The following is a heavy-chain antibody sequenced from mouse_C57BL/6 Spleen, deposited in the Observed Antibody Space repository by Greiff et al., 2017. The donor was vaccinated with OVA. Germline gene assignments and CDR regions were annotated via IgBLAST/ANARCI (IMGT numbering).Heavy chain of an antibody. J-gene: IGHJ2*01. CDR2: IDPSDSYT. CDR3: ARVDYYYFDD. Sequence: VQLQQSGAELVKPGASVKLSCKASGYTFTSYWMQWVKQRPGQGLEWIGEIDPSDSYTNYNQKFKGKATLTVDTSSSTAYMQLSSLTSEDSAVYYCARVDYYYFDDWGQGTTLTVSS. V-gene: IGHV1-50*01. CDR1: GYTFTSYW. D-gene: IGHD1-1*01.